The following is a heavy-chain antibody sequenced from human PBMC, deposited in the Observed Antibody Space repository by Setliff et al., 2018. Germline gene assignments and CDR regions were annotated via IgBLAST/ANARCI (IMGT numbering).Heavy chain of an antibody. V-gene: IGHV4-34*01. Sequence: PSETLSLTCNVYGRSFDTYYWSWIRQPPGKGLEWFGEINHSGSGDYNPSFKGRVTISVDTSKKQSSLTLTSVTAADTALYYCRQAVVGRDVFDIWGQGTVVTVSS. J-gene: IGHJ3*02. CDR3: RQAVVGRDVFDI. D-gene: IGHD1-1*01. CDR2: INHSGSG. CDR1: GRSFDTYY.